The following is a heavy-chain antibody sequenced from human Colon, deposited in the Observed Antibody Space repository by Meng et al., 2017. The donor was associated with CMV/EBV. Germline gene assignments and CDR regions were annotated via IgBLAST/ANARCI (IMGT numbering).Heavy chain of an antibody. CDR1: GVSITSYY. Sequence: GSLRLSCTVSGVSITSYYWSWIRQPPGKGLEWIGYIYYTGRTNYKSSLKSRVTISLDMSKNQFSLYLSSVTGADTAVYYCARVELYSYYYAMDVWGQGTTVTVSS. V-gene: IGHV4-59*01. D-gene: IGHD1-1*01. CDR2: IYYTGRT. J-gene: IGHJ6*02. CDR3: ARVELYSYYYAMDV.